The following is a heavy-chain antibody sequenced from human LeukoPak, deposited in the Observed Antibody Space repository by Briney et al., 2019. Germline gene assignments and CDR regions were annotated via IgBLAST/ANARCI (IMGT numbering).Heavy chain of an antibody. J-gene: IGHJ4*02. Sequence: SETLSLTCAVYGGSFSGYYWSWIRQPPGKGLEWIGEINHSGSTNYNPSLKSRVTISVDTSKNQFSLKLSSVTAADTAVYYCARGRLIDYWGQGTLVTVSS. V-gene: IGHV4-34*01. CDR2: INHSGST. D-gene: IGHD6-25*01. CDR3: ARGRLIDY. CDR1: GGSFSGYY.